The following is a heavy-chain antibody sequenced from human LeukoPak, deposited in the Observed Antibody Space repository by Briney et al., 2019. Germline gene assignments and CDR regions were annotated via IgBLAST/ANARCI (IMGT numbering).Heavy chain of an antibody. CDR1: GYTFTSYG. V-gene: IGHV1-18*01. CDR3: ASFTVIGIGVAGTLDY. J-gene: IGHJ4*02. D-gene: IGHD6-19*01. Sequence: ASVKVSCKASGYTFTSYGISWVRQAPGQGLEWMGWISAYNGNTNYAQKLQGRVTMTTDTSTSTAYMELRSLRSDDTAVYYCASFTVIGIGVAGTLDYWGQGTLVTVSS. CDR2: ISAYNGNT.